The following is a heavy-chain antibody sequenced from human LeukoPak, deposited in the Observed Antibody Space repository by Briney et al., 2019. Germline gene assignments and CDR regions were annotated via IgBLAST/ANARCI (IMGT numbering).Heavy chain of an antibody. CDR1: GGSFSGYY. CDR2: INHSGST. Sequence: PSETLSLTCAVYGGSFSGYYWSWIRQPPWKGLEWIGEINHSGSTNYNPSLKSRVTISVDTSKNQFSLKLSSVTAADTAVYYCARGLVATITWPKPHYFDYWGQGTLVTVSS. J-gene: IGHJ4*02. D-gene: IGHD5-12*01. V-gene: IGHV4-34*01. CDR3: ARGLVATITWPKPHYFDY.